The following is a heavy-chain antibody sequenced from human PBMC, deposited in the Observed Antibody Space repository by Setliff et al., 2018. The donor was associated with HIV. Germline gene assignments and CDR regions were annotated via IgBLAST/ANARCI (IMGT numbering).Heavy chain of an antibody. Sequence: ASVKVSCQASGCTFTSYDISWVRQAPGQGLEWMGWISAYNGNTNYAQKLQGRVTMTTDTSTSTAYMELRSLRSDDTAVYYCAREIGDYYDSSGYYPPTDYYYGMDVWGQGTTVTSP. J-gene: IGHJ6*02. CDR1: GCTFTSYD. D-gene: IGHD3-22*01. V-gene: IGHV1-18*01. CDR3: AREIGDYYDSSGYYPPTDYYYGMDV. CDR2: ISAYNGNT.